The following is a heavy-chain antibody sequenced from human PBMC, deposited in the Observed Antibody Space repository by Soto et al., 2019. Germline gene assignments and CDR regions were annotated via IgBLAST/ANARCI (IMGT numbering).Heavy chain of an antibody. V-gene: IGHV3-66*01. CDR1: GFTVSSNY. CDR2: IYSGGST. Sequence: EVQLVESGGGLVQPGGSLRLSCAASGFTVSSNYMSWVRQAPGKGLEWVSVIYSGGSTYYADSVKGRFTICRDNSKNTLDPQLYRPRADDSSVYYCARVYRSSRHFVRGFDPWGQGTLVTVSS. CDR3: ARVYRSSRHFVRGFDP. D-gene: IGHD3-10*01. J-gene: IGHJ5*02.